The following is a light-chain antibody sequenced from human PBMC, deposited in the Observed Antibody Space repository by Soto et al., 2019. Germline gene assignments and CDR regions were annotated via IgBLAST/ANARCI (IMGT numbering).Light chain of an antibody. J-gene: IGKJ2*01. CDR1: QSVSSN. CDR3: QQYNNWPPHT. CDR2: GAS. V-gene: IGKV3-15*01. Sequence: EIVMTQSPATLSVSPGERATHSCRASQSVSSNLAWYQQKPGQAPRLLIYGASTRATGIPARFSGSGSGTEFTLNISSLQSEDFAVYYCQQYNNWPPHTFGQGTKLEIK.